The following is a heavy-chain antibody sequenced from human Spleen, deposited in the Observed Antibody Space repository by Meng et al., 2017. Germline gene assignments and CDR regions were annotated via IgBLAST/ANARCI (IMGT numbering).Heavy chain of an antibody. V-gene: IGHV4-34*01. D-gene: IGHD5-12*01. CDR3: ARGDVATFLGY. CDR2: INHSGST. CDR1: GGSFSGYF. J-gene: IGHJ4*02. Sequence: QVQLQQWGAGLLKPSETLSLPCAVYGGSFSGYFWTWIRQPPGKGLESIGEINHSGSTNYNPSLKSRVTISVDTSKNQFSLNLRSVTAADTAVYYCARGDVATFLGYWGQGTLVTVSS.